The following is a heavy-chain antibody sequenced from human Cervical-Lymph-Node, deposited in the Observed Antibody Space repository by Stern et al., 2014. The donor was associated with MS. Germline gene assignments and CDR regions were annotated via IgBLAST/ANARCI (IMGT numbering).Heavy chain of an antibody. CDR2: IGDRGRPI. CDR1: GFTFRNYY. CDR3: ARHVPARSRNWFDT. J-gene: IGHJ5*02. V-gene: IGHV3-11*01. D-gene: IGHD1-14*01. Sequence: VQLVESGGGLVEPGGSLRLSCAASGFTFRNYYMSWVRQAPGKGLEWVSYIGDRGRPIDYGASVKGRFTISRDNAKKSLYLQMSSLRAEDTAVYYCARHVPARSRNWFDTWGPGTLVTVSS.